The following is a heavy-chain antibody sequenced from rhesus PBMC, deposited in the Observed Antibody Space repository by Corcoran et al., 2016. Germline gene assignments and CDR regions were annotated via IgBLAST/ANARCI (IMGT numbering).Heavy chain of an antibody. J-gene: IGHJ4*01. D-gene: IGHD6-25*01. CDR2: IGGSSGST. CDR3: ARDRGIAAAKFDY. Sequence: QVQLQESGPGLVKPSETLSLTCTVSGYSISSGYGWSWIRQPPGKGLEWIGYIGGSSGSTNYNPPLKSRVTISKDTSKNQFSLKLSSVTAADTAVYYCARDRGIAAAKFDYWGQGVLVTVSS. V-gene: IGHV4-127*01. CDR1: GYSISSGYG.